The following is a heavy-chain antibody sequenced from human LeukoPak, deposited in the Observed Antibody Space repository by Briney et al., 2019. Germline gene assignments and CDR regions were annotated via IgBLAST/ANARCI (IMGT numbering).Heavy chain of an antibody. CDR1: GFTFSSYG. D-gene: IGHD2-15*01. CDR3: ARERNGTYSSDYYFDY. CDR2: IRYDGSNK. J-gene: IGHJ4*02. V-gene: IGHV3-30*02. Sequence: GGSLRLSCAASGFTFSSYGMHWVRQAPGKGLEWVAFIRYDGSNKYYADSVKGRFTISRDNSKNTLYLQMNSLRSDDTAVYYCARERNGTYSSDYYFDYWGQGTLVTVSS.